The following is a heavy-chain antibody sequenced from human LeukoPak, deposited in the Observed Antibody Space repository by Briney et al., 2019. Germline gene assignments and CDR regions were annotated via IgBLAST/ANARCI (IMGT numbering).Heavy chain of an antibody. CDR1: GGSFSGYY. J-gene: IGHJ4*02. V-gene: IGHV4-34*01. CDR3: ASAAMVRGVRPYYFDY. D-gene: IGHD3-10*01. Sequence: SETLSLTCAVYGGSFSGYYWSWIRQPPGKGLEWIGEINHSGSTNYNPSLKSRVTISVDTSKNQFSLKLSSVTAADTAVYYCASAAMVRGVRPYYFDYWGQGTLVTVPS. CDR2: INHSGST.